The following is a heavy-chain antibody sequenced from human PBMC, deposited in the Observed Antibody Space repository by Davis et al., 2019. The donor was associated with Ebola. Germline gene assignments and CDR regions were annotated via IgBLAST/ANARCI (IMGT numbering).Heavy chain of an antibody. CDR2: INHSGRT. CDR3: AREGRSGYSNWFDP. Sequence: MPGGSLRLSCAVYGGSFSGYYWSWIRQPPGKGLEWIGEINHSGRTNYNPSLKSRVTISVATSKNQFSLKMSSVTAADTAVYYCAREGRSGYSNWFDPWGQGTLVTVSS. V-gene: IGHV4-34*01. CDR1: GGSFSGYY. D-gene: IGHD3-22*01. J-gene: IGHJ5*02.